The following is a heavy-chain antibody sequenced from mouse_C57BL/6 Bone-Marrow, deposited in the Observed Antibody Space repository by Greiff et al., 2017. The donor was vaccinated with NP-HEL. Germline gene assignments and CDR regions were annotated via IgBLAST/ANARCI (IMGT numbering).Heavy chain of an antibody. Sequence: EVQVVESGGGLVQPGGSLKLSCAASGFTFSDYGMAWVRQAPRKGPEWVAFISNLAYSIYYADTVTGRSTFPRENGKSTMYLEMCSLESEDTAMCYCALGDYGGWFAYWGQGTLVTVSA. CDR1: GFTFSDYG. CDR2: ISNLAYSI. J-gene: IGHJ3*01. D-gene: IGHD2-4*01. V-gene: IGHV5-15*01. CDR3: ALGDYGGWFAY.